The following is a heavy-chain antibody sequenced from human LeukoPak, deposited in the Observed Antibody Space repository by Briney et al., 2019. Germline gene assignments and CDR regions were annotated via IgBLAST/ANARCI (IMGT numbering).Heavy chain of an antibody. CDR1: GGSISSYY. J-gene: IGHJ5*02. CDR2: IYYSGST. V-gene: IGHV4-59*12. D-gene: IGHD3-10*01. Sequence: NPSETLSLTCTVSGGSISSYYWSWIRQPPGKGLEWIGYIYYSGSTNYNPSLKSRVTISVDTSKNQFSLKLSSVTAADTAVYYCARESKVPVTQGWFDPWGQGTLVTVSS. CDR3: ARESKVPVTQGWFDP.